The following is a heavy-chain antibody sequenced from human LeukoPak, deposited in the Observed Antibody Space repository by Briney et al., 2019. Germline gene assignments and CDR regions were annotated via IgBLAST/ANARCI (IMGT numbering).Heavy chain of an antibody. CDR2: IIPIFGTA. V-gene: IGHV1-69*13. Sequence: SVKVSCKASGGTFSSYAISWVRQAPGQGLEWMGGIIPIFGTANYAQKFQGRVTITADESTSTAYMELSSLRSEDTAVYYCAGDIVVVLAATGLSAFDIWGQGTMVTVSS. CDR3: AGDIVVVLAATGLSAFDI. CDR1: GGTFSSYA. D-gene: IGHD2-15*01. J-gene: IGHJ3*02.